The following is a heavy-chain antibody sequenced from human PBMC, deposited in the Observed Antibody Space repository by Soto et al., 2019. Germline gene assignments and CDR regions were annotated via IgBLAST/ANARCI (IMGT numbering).Heavy chain of an antibody. CDR2: INAGNGNT. Sequence: QVQLVQSGDEVKKPGASVKGSCKASEYTFTSYAMQWMRQAPGQKVEWMGWINAGNGNTKYSQKFQGRVTITRDTPASTANMELSSLRSEDTAVYYCARGPGRPDGPGDYWGQGTLVTVSS. V-gene: IGHV1-3*01. J-gene: IGHJ4*02. CDR1: EYTFTSYA. CDR3: ARGPGRPDGPGDY.